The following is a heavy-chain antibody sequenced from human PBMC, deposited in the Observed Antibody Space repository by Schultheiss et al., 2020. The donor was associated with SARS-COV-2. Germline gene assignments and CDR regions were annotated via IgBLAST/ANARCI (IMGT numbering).Heavy chain of an antibody. CDR1: GFTFSSYA. J-gene: IGHJ6*02. D-gene: IGHD2-8*01. CDR2: ISYDGSNK. V-gene: IGHV3-30-3*01. Sequence: GESLKISCAASGFTFSSYAMHWVRQAPGKGLEWVAVISYDGSNKYYADSVKGRFTISRDNSKNTLDLQMNSLRAEDTAVYYCAREMVGVMDVWGQGTTVTVSS. CDR3: AREMVGVMDV.